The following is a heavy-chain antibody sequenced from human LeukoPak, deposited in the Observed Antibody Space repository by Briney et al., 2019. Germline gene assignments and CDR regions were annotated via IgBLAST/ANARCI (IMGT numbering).Heavy chain of an antibody. D-gene: IGHD6-19*01. Sequence: ASVKVSCKASGYTFTGYYMHWVRQAPGQGLEWMGRINPNSGGTNYAQKIQGRVTMTRDTSISTAYMELSRLRSDDTAVYYCASLAVADAFDIWGQGTMVTVSS. V-gene: IGHV1-2*06. CDR3: ASLAVADAFDI. CDR2: INPNSGGT. J-gene: IGHJ3*02. CDR1: GYTFTGYY.